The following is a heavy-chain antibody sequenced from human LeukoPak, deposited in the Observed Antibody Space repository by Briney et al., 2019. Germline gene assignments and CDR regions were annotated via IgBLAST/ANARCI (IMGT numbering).Heavy chain of an antibody. V-gene: IGHV4-34*01. J-gene: IGHJ4*02. D-gene: IGHD1-1*01. CDR3: ARVIYNTYTNNWRFDY. Sequence: SETLSLTCAVYGGSFSGYYWSWIRQPPGKGLEWIGEINHSGSTNYNPSLKSRVTISKDMSKNQFSLKLSSVTAADTALYYCARVIYNTYTNNWRFDYWGQGTLVTVSS. CDR2: INHSGST. CDR1: GGSFSGYY.